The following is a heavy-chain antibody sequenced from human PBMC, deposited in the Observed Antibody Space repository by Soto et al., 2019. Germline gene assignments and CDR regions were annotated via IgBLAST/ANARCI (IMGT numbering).Heavy chain of an antibody. CDR1: GFTFSSYG. Sequence: GGSLRLSCAASGFTFSSYGMHWVRQSPGKGLEWVAVISYDGSNKYYADSVKGRFTISRDNSKNTPYLQMDSLRAEDTAVYYCAKEGSSDWPPYGYHYGMDVGGQGTTVTVSS. V-gene: IGHV3-30*18. CDR3: AKEGSSDWPPYGYHYGMDV. CDR2: ISYDGSNK. D-gene: IGHD6-25*01. J-gene: IGHJ6*02.